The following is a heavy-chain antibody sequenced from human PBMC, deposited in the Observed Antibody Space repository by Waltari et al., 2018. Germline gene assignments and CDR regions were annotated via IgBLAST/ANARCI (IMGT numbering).Heavy chain of an antibody. CDR2: IIPILGIA. V-gene: IGHV1-69*10. CDR1: GGTFSSYA. CDR3: ARVCPDGILTGYRPFYYFDY. J-gene: IGHJ4*02. D-gene: IGHD3-9*01. Sequence: QVQLVQSGAEVKKPGSSVKVSCKASGGTFSSYAISWVQQAPRQGLEWMGGIIPILGIANYAQKFQGRVTITADKSTSTAYMELSSLRSEDTAVYYCARVCPDGILTGYRPFYYFDYWGQGTLVTVSS.